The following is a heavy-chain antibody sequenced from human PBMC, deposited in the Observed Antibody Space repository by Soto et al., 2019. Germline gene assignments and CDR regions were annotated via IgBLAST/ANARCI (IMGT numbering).Heavy chain of an antibody. CDR2: IYYSGST. CDR3: ARVTMIVVAFDY. J-gene: IGHJ4*02. CDR1: GGSISSSSYY. V-gene: IGHV4-39*01. Sequence: SETLSLTCTVSGGSISSSSYYWGWIRQPPGKGLEWIGSIYYSGSTYYNPSLKSRVTISVDTSKNQFSLKLSSVTAADTAVYYCARVTMIVVAFDYWGQGTLVTVSS. D-gene: IGHD3-22*01.